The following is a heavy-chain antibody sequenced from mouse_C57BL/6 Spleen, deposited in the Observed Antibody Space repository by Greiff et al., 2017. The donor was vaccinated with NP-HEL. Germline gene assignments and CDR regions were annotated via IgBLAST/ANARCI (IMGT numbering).Heavy chain of an antibody. CDR1: GFTFSDYG. D-gene: IGHD1-1*01. CDR2: ISSGSSTI. CDR3: ARPLYYGSTWFAY. J-gene: IGHJ3*01. Sequence: DVMLVESGGGLVKPGGSLKLSCAASGFTFSDYGMHWVRQAPEKGLEWVAYISSGSSTIYYADTVKGRFTISRDNAKNTLFLQMTRLRSEDTAMYYCARPLYYGSTWFAYWGQGTRVTVSA. V-gene: IGHV5-17*01.